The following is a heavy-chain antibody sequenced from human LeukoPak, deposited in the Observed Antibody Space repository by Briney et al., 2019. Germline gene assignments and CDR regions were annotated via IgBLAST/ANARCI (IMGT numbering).Heavy chain of an antibody. Sequence: GGSLRLSCAASGFTFSTYCMSWVRQAPGKGLEWVAAISGSGGSTYYADSVKGRFTISRDNSKNTLYLQMNSLRAEDTAVYYCAKVNGYYYYYMDVWGKGTTVTISS. V-gene: IGHV3-23*01. CDR1: GFTFSTYC. D-gene: IGHD2-8*01. J-gene: IGHJ6*03. CDR2: ISGSGGST. CDR3: AKVNGYYYYYMDV.